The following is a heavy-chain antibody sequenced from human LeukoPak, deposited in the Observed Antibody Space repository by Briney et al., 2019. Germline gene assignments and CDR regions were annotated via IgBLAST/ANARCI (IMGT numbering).Heavy chain of an antibody. D-gene: IGHD1-7*01. CDR3: VRTNYERLSITGTTSWGDY. CDR1: GYTFTIYG. J-gene: IGHJ4*02. V-gene: IGHV1-18*01. CDR2: ISAYNGNT. Sequence: ASVKVSCKASGYTFTIYGISWVRQAPGQGLEWMGWISAYNGNTNYAQKLQGRVTMTTDTSTSTAYMELRSLRSDDTAVYYCVRTNYERLSITGTTSWGDYWGQGTLVTVSS.